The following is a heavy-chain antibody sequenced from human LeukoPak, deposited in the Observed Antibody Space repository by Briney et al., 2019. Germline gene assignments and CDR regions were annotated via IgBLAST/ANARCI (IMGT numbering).Heavy chain of an antibody. D-gene: IGHD6-19*01. CDR1: GYTFNNYY. CDR2: INPSGGGT. CDR3: ARQGAYNSAIGMGY. J-gene: IGHJ4*02. V-gene: IGHV1-46*02. Sequence: GASVKVSCKASGYTFNNYYMYWVRQAPGQGLEWMGMINPSGGGTSYAQKFQGRVTMTRDTSTRTVYMEVSSLKPEDTAVYYCARQGAYNSAIGMGYWGQGTLVTVSS.